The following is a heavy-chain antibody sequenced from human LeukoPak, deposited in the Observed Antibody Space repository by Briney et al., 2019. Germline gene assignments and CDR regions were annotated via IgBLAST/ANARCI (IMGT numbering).Heavy chain of an antibody. Sequence: GASVKVSCKASGYTFTSYYMHWVRQAPGQGLEWMGIINPSGGSTSYAQKFQGRVTMTRDTSTSTVYMELSSLRSEDTAVYYCARSPAITMIVVAPTPQMDWFDPWGQGTLVTVSS. J-gene: IGHJ5*02. V-gene: IGHV1-46*01. CDR2: INPSGGST. CDR3: ARSPAITMIVVAPTPQMDWFDP. D-gene: IGHD3-22*01. CDR1: GYTFTSYY.